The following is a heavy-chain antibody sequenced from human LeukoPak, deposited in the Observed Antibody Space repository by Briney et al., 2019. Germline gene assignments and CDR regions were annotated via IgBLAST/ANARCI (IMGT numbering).Heavy chain of an antibody. CDR2: IYHGGRT. Sequence: SETLSLTCAVSGGSISSSNWWLWVRQPPGKGLEWIGEIYHGGRTNYNPSLKSRVAISVDKSKIQFSLNLTSVTVADTAVYYCARAGVGAIMIDYWGQGTLVTVSS. CDR1: GGSISSSNW. CDR3: ARAGVGAIMIDY. D-gene: IGHD1-26*01. J-gene: IGHJ4*02. V-gene: IGHV4-4*02.